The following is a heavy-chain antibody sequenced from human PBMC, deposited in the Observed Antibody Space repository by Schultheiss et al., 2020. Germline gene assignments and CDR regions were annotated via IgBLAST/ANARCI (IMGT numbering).Heavy chain of an antibody. CDR3: ARVGWEEYFDY. V-gene: IGHV3-21*01. Sequence: GGSLRLSCAASGFTFSSYPMNWVRQAPGKGLEWVSSVSSSNGYVYYAGSVKGRFTISRDNAKNSLYLPMNSLRAEDTAVYYCARVGWEEYFDYWGQGTLVTVSS. CDR1: GFTFSSYP. J-gene: IGHJ4*02. D-gene: IGHD1-26*01. CDR2: VSSSNGYV.